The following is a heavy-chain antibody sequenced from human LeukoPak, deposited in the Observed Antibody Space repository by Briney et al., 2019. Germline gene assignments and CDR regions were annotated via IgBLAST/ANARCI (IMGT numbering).Heavy chain of an antibody. D-gene: IGHD3-3*01. Sequence: ASVKVSCKASGGTFSSYAISWVRQAPGQGLEWMGGIIPIFGTANYAQKFQGRVTITTDESTSTVYMELSSLRSEDTAVYYCAREGNDITIFGVATPNWFDPWGQGTLVTVSS. J-gene: IGHJ5*02. V-gene: IGHV1-69*05. CDR1: GGTFSSYA. CDR3: AREGNDITIFGVATPNWFDP. CDR2: IIPIFGTA.